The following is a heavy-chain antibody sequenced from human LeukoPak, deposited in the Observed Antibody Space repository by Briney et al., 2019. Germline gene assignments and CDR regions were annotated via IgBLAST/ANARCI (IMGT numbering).Heavy chain of an antibody. CDR2: ILYDVRNK. D-gene: IGHD3-10*01. Sequence: GRCLRLSWAASAFTVSNYGIHWVRQPPGKWREWVAIILYDVRNKYYGDSVKGRFTIYRDNSKTTAYLQMNSLRGEDTALYYCAREGSSTIYFGSGTHSGGAFDIWGQGTVVTVSS. CDR1: AFTVSNYG. CDR3: AREGSSTIYFGSGTHSGGAFDI. J-gene: IGHJ3*02. V-gene: IGHV3-33*01.